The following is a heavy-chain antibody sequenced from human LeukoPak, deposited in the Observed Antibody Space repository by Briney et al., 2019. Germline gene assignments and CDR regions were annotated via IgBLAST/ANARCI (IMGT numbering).Heavy chain of an antibody. CDR3: ARRAGGTSSRAERFDY. CDR2: IYYSGTS. V-gene: IGHV4-39*01. J-gene: IGHJ4*02. D-gene: IGHD4-23*01. CDR1: GGSISSSSYY. Sequence: SETLSLTCTVSGGSISSSSYYWGWIRQPPGKGLEWIGIIYYSGTSSYISSLKSRLTISVYTPKNQFSLRLTSVTAADTAVYYCARRAGGTSSRAERFDYWGPGTLVTVSS.